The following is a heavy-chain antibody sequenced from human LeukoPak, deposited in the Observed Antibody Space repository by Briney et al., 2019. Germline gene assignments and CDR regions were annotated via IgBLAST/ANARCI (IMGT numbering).Heavy chain of an antibody. D-gene: IGHD2-2*01. CDR2: MNPNSGTT. J-gene: IGHJ6*02. CDR3: ARGPILYCSSTSCYLGRYYYYYYGMDV. V-gene: IGHV1-8*01. CDR1: GYTFTSYD. Sequence: ASVKVSCEASGYTFTSYDINWVRQATGQGREWMGWMNPNSGTTGYAQKFQGRVTMTRNTSISTAYMELSSLRSEDTAVYYCARGPILYCSSTSCYLGRYYYYYYGMDVWGQGTTVTVSS.